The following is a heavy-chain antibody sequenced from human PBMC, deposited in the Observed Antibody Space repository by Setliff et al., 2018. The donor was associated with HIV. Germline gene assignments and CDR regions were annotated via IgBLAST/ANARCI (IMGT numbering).Heavy chain of an antibody. CDR3: ARGRALGV. D-gene: IGHD3-3*02. Sequence: SETLSLTCAVYGGSFSGYYWTWIRQPPGKGLEWIGEINHSGNTICNPSLKSRVTISVDTSKNQFSLKLSSVTAADTAVYYCARGRALGVWGQGTMVTVSS. J-gene: IGHJ3*01. V-gene: IGHV4-34*01. CDR1: GGSFSGYY. CDR2: INHSGNT.